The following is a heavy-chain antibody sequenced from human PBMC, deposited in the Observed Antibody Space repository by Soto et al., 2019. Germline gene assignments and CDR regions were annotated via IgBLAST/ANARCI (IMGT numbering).Heavy chain of an antibody. J-gene: IGHJ4*01. Sequence: PRSATWAVSGDSISGGRFSWTWVRQSPGKGLEWIGYIYPSGTSYFNPSLKSRVSISLDKSRNQFSLRLSSMTAADTAVYNCARGHYFGSGSTDWGHGTLVTVSS. V-gene: IGHV4-30-2*06. CDR2: IYPSGTS. CDR3: ARGHYFGSGSTD. CDR1: GDSISGGRFS. D-gene: IGHD3-10*01.